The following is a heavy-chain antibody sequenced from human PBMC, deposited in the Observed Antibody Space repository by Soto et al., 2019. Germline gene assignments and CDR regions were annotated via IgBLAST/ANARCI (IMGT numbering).Heavy chain of an antibody. V-gene: IGHV3-74*01. J-gene: IGHJ4*02. CDR2: INSDGSST. CDR3: ARGGHTYYYESGGYRFGY. CDR1: GFTFSSYW. D-gene: IGHD3-22*01. Sequence: EVQLVESGGGLVQPGGSLRLSCAASGFTFSSYWMHWVRQAPGKGLVWVSRINSDGSSTSYADSVKGRFTISRDSAKNTLYLQMNSLRAEDTAVYYCARGGHTYYYESGGYRFGYWGQGTLVTVSS.